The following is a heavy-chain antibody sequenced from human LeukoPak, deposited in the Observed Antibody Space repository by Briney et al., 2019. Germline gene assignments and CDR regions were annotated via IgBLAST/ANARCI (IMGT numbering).Heavy chain of an antibody. CDR2: ITAGGDST. CDR1: GFTFRNYG. D-gene: IGHD6-13*01. J-gene: IGHJ4*02. Sequence: PGGSLRLSCAASGFTFRNYGMSWVRQAPGEGLEWVSAITAGGDSTYYAESVKGRFTISRDNLKNMVFLQMSTLRAEDTAIYYCAKSHASIWNVYDYWGQGTLVTVSS. V-gene: IGHV3-23*01. CDR3: AKSHASIWNVYDY.